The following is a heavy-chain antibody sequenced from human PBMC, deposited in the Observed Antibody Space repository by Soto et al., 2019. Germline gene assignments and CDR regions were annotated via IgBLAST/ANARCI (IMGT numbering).Heavy chain of an antibody. Sequence: XSVKVSCKASGYTFTCYYMHWVRQAPGQGLEWMGWINPNSGGTNYAQKFQGRVTMTRDTSISTAYMELSRLRSDDTAVYYCARWGSYRNRNFDYWGQGTLVTVSS. CDR1: GYTFTCYY. CDR2: INPNSGGT. CDR3: ARWGSYRNRNFDY. D-gene: IGHD3-10*01. J-gene: IGHJ4*02. V-gene: IGHV1-2*02.